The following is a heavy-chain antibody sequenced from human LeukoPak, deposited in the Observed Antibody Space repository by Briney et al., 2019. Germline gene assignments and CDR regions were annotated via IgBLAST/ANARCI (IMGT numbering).Heavy chain of an antibody. CDR1: GFTFSSYA. Sequence: GSLRPSFAASGFTFSSYAMSLVRQAPGKGVGWVSAISGSGGSTYYADSVKGRFTISRDNSKNTLYLQMNSLRAEDTAVYYCAKRISTSWNYYYMDVWGKGTTVTVSS. CDR3: AKRISTSWNYYYMDV. V-gene: IGHV3-23*01. J-gene: IGHJ6*03. D-gene: IGHD2-2*01. CDR2: ISGSGGST.